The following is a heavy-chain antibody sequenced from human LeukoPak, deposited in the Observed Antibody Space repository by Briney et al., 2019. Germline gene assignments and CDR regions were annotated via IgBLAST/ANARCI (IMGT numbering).Heavy chain of an antibody. CDR2: ISGRGGST. J-gene: IGHJ4*02. CDR1: GFSFGSYA. V-gene: IGHV3-23*01. Sequence: GGSLRLSCAASGFSFGSYAMSSVRQAPGKGLEWVSAISGRGGSTYYADSVKGGLTLSRDNSRNTLYVQINSLRAEDTAVNYCPKDRGSGWPQFDYWGQGTLVTASS. CDR3: PKDRGSGWPQFDY. D-gene: IGHD6-19*01.